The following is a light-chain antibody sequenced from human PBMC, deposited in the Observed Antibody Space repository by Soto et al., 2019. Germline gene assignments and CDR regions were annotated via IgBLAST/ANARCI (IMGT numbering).Light chain of an antibody. CDR1: LSLLHSNGYNY. CDR2: LGS. J-gene: IGKJ2*01. Sequence: DFVMTQSPLSLPVTPGEPASISCRSSLSLLHSNGYNYLDWYLQKPGQSPQLLIYLGSNRASGVPDRFSGSGSSTDFTLKISRVEAEDVGVYYCMQALQTPYTFGQGTRLEI. CDR3: MQALQTPYT. V-gene: IGKV2-28*01.